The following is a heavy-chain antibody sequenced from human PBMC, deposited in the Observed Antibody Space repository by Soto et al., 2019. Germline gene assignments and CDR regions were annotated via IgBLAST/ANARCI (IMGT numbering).Heavy chain of an antibody. D-gene: IGHD6-13*01. CDR3: AMGGISSTGLLY. CDR1: GFIFSTSD. V-gene: IGHV3-23*01. J-gene: IGHJ4*02. Sequence: EVQLLQSGGGLVHPGGSLRLSCAASGFIFSTSDMSWVRQSPGKGLEWVSSLSGRGGGTYYAGSVKGRFTIFRDISKDTQYLQMNSLGAADTAVYYCAMGGISSTGLLYWGQGTLGPVSS. CDR2: LSGRGGGT.